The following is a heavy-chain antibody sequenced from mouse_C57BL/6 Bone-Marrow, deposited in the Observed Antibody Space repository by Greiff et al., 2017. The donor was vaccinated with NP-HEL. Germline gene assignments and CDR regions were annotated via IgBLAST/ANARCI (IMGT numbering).Heavy chain of an antibody. J-gene: IGHJ1*03. CDR2: IHPNSGST. V-gene: IGHV1-64*01. D-gene: IGHD1-1*01. CDR1: GYTFTSYW. CDR3: ARCYYGSSSYWYFDV. Sequence: QVQLQQPGAELVKPGASVKLSCKASGYTFTSYWMHWVKQRPGQGLEWIRMIHPNSGSTNYNEKFKSKATLTVDKSSSTAYMQLSSLTSEDSAVYYCARCYYGSSSYWYFDVWGTGTTVTVSS.